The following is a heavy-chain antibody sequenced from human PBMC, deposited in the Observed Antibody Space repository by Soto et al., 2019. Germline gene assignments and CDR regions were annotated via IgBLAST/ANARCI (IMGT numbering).Heavy chain of an antibody. D-gene: IGHD6-19*01. V-gene: IGHV3-30-3*01. J-gene: IGHJ4*02. CDR2: ISYDGSNK. CDR3: ARSYSSGWYDDY. Sequence: GGSLRLSCAASGFTFSSYAMHWVRQAPGKGLEWVAVISYDGSNKYYADSVKGRFTISRDNSKNTLYLQMNSLRAEDTAVYYCARSYSSGWYDDYWGQGTLVTVS. CDR1: GFTFSSYA.